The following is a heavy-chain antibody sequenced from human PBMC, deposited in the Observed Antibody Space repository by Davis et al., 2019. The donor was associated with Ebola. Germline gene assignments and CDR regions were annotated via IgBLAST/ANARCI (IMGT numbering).Heavy chain of an antibody. CDR3: VPGTWI. CDR1: GITFSSHV. CDR2: ITGGGIA. Sequence: GGSLRLSCAASGITFSSHVMSWVRQAPGKGLEWVSTITGGGIAYYTESVEGRFTISRDNSKNTLYLQMNTLRVEDTAIYYCVPGTWIRGQGTLVTVSS. V-gene: IGHV3-23*01. D-gene: IGHD5-18*01. J-gene: IGHJ4*02.